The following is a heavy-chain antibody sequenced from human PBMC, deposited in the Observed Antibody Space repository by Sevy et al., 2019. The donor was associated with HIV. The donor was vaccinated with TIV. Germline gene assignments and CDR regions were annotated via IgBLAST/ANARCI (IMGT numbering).Heavy chain of an antibody. D-gene: IGHD2-15*01. J-gene: IGHJ6*02. CDR2: IKQDGSEK. CDR1: GFTFSSYW. V-gene: IGHV3-7*03. Sequence: GGSLRLSCAASGFTFSSYWMSWVRHAPGKGLEWVANIKQDGSEKYYVDSVKGRFTISRDNAKNSQYLQMNSLGAEDTAGYYCAREVVVAASRQSTSGLYYYYGMDVWGQGTTVTVSS. CDR3: AREVVVAASRQSTSGLYYYYGMDV.